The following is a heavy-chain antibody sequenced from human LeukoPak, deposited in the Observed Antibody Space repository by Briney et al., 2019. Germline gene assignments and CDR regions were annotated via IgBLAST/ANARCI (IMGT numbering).Heavy chain of an antibody. V-gene: IGHV1-69*05. CDR2: IIPIFGTA. D-gene: IGHD6-13*01. CDR1: GGTFSSYA. CDR3: ARVGYSTYYMDV. Sequence: ASVKVSCKASGGTFSSYAISWVRQAPGQGLEWMGGIIPIFGTANYAQKFQGRVTITTDESTSTAYMELSSLRSEDTAVYYCARVGYSTYYMDVWGKGTTVTVSS. J-gene: IGHJ6*03.